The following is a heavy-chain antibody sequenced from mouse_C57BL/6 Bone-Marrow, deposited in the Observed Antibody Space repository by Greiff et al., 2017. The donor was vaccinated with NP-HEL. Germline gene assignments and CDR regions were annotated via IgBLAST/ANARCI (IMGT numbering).Heavy chain of an antibody. D-gene: IGHD3-2*02. CDR1: GYTFTDYY. J-gene: IGHJ2*01. CDR3: AIDSSGYDY. Sequence: QVQLQQSGAELVRPGASVKLSCKASGYTFTDYYINWVKQRPGQGLEWIARIYPGSGNTYYNEKFKGKATLTAEKSSSTAYMQLSSLTSEDSAVYFCAIDSSGYDYWGQGTTLTVSS. CDR2: IYPGSGNT. V-gene: IGHV1-76*01.